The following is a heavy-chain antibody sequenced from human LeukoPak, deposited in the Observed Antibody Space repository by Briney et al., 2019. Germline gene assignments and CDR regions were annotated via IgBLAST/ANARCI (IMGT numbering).Heavy chain of an antibody. Sequence: GGSLRLSCAASGFTFSNSGMHWVRQGPGKGLEWVAVISYDGSNKYYADSVKGRFTISRDNSMNTLYLQMNSLRAEDTAVYYCAKDLWAAAGTEGVFDLWGRGTLVTVSS. CDR1: GFTFSNSG. CDR3: AKDLWAAAGTEGVFDL. D-gene: IGHD6-13*01. V-gene: IGHV3-30*18. CDR2: ISYDGSNK. J-gene: IGHJ2*01.